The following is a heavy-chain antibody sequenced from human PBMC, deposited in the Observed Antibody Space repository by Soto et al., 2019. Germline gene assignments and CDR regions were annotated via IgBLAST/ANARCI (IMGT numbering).Heavy chain of an antibody. V-gene: IGHV3-23*01. Sequence: PVGSLRLSCAASGFTFSGYAMTWVRQAPGKGLEWVSTLTSSGAVTFYADSVTGRFTISSDTSKNTLHLQMNSLRADDTAVYYCARGGHANRWRNYFDYWGQGALVTVSS. CDR3: ARGGHANRWRNYFDY. CDR1: GFTFSGYA. D-gene: IGHD2-2*01. CDR2: LTSSGAVT. J-gene: IGHJ4*02.